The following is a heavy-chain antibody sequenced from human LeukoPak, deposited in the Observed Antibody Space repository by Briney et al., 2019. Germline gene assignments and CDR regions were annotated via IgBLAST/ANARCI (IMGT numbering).Heavy chain of an antibody. CDR3: ARGQYYYGSGSYWPHFDY. V-gene: IGHV6-1*01. Sequence: SQTLSLTCAISGDSVSSNSAAWNWIRQSPSRGLEWLGRTYYRSKWYNDYAVSVKSRITINPDTSKNQFSLQLNSVTPEDTAVYYCARGQYYYGSGSYWPHFDYWGQGTLVTVSS. J-gene: IGHJ4*02. CDR2: TYYRSKWYN. D-gene: IGHD3-10*01. CDR1: GDSVSSNSAA.